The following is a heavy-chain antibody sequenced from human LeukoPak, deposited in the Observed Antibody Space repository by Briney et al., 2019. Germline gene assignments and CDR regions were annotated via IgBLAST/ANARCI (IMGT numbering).Heavy chain of an antibody. V-gene: IGHV1-2*02. CDR2: INPNSGGT. CDR1: GYTFTGYY. J-gene: IGHJ4*02. CDR3: ARFLLKVGALDY. Sequence: ASVKVSCKASGYTFTGYYMHWVRQAPGQGLEWMGWINPNSGGTNYAQKFQGRVTMTRDTSISTAYMELSSLRSEDMAVYYCARFLLKVGALDYWGQGTLVTVSS. D-gene: IGHD1-26*01.